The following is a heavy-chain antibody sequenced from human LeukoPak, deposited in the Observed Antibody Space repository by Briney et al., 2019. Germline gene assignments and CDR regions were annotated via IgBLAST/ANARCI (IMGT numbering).Heavy chain of an antibody. D-gene: IGHD3-22*01. CDR1: GFTFSSYW. J-gene: IGHJ4*02. Sequence: GGSLRLSCAASGFTFSSYWMHWVRQAPGKGLVWVSRINSDGSSTSYADSVKGRFTISRDNSKNTLYLQMNSLRAEDTAVYYCAKDIVIRSDYYDSSGPDYWGQGTLVTVSS. V-gene: IGHV3-74*01. CDR3: AKDIVIRSDYYDSSGPDY. CDR2: INSDGSST.